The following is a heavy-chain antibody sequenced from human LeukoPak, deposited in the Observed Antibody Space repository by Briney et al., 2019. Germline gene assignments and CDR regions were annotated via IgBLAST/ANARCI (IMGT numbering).Heavy chain of an antibody. J-gene: IGHJ4*02. CDR2: INPSGGST. D-gene: IGHD2-15*01. V-gene: IGHV1-46*01. CDR1: GCTFTSYY. Sequence: GASVKVSCKASGCTFTSYYMHWVRQAPGQGLEWMGIINPSGGSTSYAQKFQGRVTMTRDTSTSTVYMELSSLRSEDTAVYYCARDANLGYCSGGSCYDFGYWGQGTLVTVSS. CDR3: ARDANLGYCSGGSCYDFGY.